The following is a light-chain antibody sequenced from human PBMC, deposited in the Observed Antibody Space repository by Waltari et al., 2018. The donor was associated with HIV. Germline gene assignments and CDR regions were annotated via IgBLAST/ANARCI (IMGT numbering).Light chain of an antibody. J-gene: IGKJ1*01. CDR3: QQYNSYSRA. Sequence: DIQMTQSPSTLSASVRDSVIITCRASQSISSWLAWYQQKPGKAPKLLIYKASTLKSGVASRFSGSGSGTEFTLTISSLQPDDFATYYCQQYNSYSRAFGQGTKVEI. V-gene: IGKV1-5*03. CDR1: QSISSW. CDR2: KAS.